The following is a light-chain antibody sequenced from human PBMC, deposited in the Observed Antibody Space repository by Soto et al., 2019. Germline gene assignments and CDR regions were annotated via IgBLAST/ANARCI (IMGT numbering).Light chain of an antibody. CDR3: GTWDRCLTAGV. CDR2: DNN. J-gene: IGLJ2*01. Sequence: QSVLTQPPSVSAAPGQKVTISCSGSTSNIGSSYVSWYQQFPGTAPKLLIYDNNKRPSEIPDRFSGSKSGTSATLDITGLQTGDEADYYCGTWDRCLTAGVFGGGTKVTVL. CDR1: TSNIGSSY. V-gene: IGLV1-51*01.